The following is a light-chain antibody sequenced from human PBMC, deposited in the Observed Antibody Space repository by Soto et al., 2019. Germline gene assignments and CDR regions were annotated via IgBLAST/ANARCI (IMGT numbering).Light chain of an antibody. CDR2: AAS. CDR1: QGISSY. J-gene: IGKJ5*01. Sequence: DIQLTQSPSFLSASLGDRVTITCRASQGISSYLAWYQQKPGKAPKLLIYAASSLQSGVPSRFSGSGSGTDFTLTISSLQPEDFATYYCQQSYSTPQITFGQGTRLET. CDR3: QQSYSTPQIT. V-gene: IGKV1-39*01.